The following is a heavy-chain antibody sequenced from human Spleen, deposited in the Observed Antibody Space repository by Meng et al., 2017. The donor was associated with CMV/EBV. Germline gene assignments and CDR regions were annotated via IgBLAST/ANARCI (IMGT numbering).Heavy chain of an antibody. J-gene: IGHJ4*02. D-gene: IGHD6-13*01. Sequence: GSLRLSCAASGFIFSGHEMNWVRQAPGEGLEWISAITASGGSTYYADSVRGRFTVSRDNSKNTLYLQMNSLRAEDTALYYCAKAFSASWYREYYDDWGQGTLVTVSS. CDR1: GFIFSGHE. V-gene: IGHV3-23*01. CDR2: ITASGGST. CDR3: AKAFSASWYREYYDD.